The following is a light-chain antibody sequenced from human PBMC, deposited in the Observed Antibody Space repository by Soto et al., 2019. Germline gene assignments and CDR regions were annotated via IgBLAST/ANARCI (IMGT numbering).Light chain of an antibody. CDR1: QDISNY. Sequence: DIQMTQSPSSLSASVGDRVTITCQASQDISNYLNWYQQKPGKAPKLLIYDASNLESEVPSRFSGSASGTDFTLTISSLQPEDIATYYCQQYDNLPLTFGGGTKVEIK. J-gene: IGKJ4*01. CDR2: DAS. V-gene: IGKV1-33*01. CDR3: QQYDNLPLT.